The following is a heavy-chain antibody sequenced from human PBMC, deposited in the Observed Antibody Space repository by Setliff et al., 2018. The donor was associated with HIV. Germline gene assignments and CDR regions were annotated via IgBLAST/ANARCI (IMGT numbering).Heavy chain of an antibody. CDR2: INHKGSN. V-gene: IGHV4-34*01. J-gene: IGHJ5*01. CDR1: RGSFSGYY. CDR3: ARRQWLAANFDS. Sequence: TSETLSLTCAVFRGSFSGYYWTWIRQAPGKGLEWIGDINHKGSNNYKSSLKSRVTISMDTSKNQFSLKLTSVTAADTAVYFCARRQWLAANFDSWGQGTLVTVSS. D-gene: IGHD6-19*01.